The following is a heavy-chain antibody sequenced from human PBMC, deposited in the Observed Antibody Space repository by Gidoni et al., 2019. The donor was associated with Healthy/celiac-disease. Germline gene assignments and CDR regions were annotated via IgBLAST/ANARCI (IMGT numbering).Heavy chain of an antibody. D-gene: IGHD3-22*01. CDR3: ARLYDSSGYYEFAAFDI. CDR1: GYSFTSYW. CDR2: IYPGDSDT. Sequence: EVQLVQSGAEVKKPGESLKISCKGSGYSFTSYWIGWVRQMPGKGLEWMGIIYPGDSDTRYSPSFQGQVTISADKSISTAYLQWSSLKASDTAMYYCARLYDSSGYYEFAAFDIWGQGTMVTVSS. V-gene: IGHV5-51*01. J-gene: IGHJ3*02.